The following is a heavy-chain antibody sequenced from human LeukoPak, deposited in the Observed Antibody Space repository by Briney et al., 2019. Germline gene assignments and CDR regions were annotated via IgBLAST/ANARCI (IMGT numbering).Heavy chain of an antibody. CDR2: ISSSSSDI. J-gene: IGHJ4*02. CDR3: ARAPWSSSSGSDY. V-gene: IGHV3-21*01. Sequence: GGSLRLACAPAALTVGRYSTDSVRQAPGRGLGWVSSISSSSSDIYYADSVKGRFTISRDNAKNSLYLQMNSLRAEDTAVYYCARAPWSSSSGSDYWGQGTLVTVSS. D-gene: IGHD3-10*01. CDR1: ALTVGRYS.